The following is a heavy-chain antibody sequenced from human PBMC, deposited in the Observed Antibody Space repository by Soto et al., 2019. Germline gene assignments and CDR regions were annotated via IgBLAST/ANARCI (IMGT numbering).Heavy chain of an antibody. Sequence: QVQLVQSGAEVEKPGSSVRVSCKASGVSFSKYTVNWVRQAPRQGLEWMGGIIPRFGTTNYAPTLQDRVTITADESMNTVYMELSSLRSEDTALYYCARGRGLYNSGRSQLDSWGQGTLVTVSS. CDR3: ARGRGLYNSGRSQLDS. CDR1: GVSFSKYT. V-gene: IGHV1-69*01. D-gene: IGHD1-26*01. J-gene: IGHJ4*02. CDR2: IIPRFGTT.